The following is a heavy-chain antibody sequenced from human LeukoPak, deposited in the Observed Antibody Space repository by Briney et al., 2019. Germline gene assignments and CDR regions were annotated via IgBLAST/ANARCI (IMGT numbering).Heavy chain of an antibody. Sequence: SETLSLTCTVSGYSISSGYYWGWIRQPPGKGLEWIGSIYHSGSTCYNPPLKSRVTISVDTSKNQFSLELTSVTAADTAVYYCARHNAQSGYDAFDIWGQGTKVTVSS. CDR3: ARHNAQSGYDAFDI. J-gene: IGHJ3*02. CDR1: GYSISSGYY. D-gene: IGHD6-25*01. V-gene: IGHV4-38-2*02. CDR2: IYHSGST.